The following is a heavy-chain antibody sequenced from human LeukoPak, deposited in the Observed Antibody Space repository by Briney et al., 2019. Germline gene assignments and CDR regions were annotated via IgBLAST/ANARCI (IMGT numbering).Heavy chain of an antibody. V-gene: IGHV1-69*04. CDR1: GGTFSSYA. CDR3: ARGVDTVVLYFDL. J-gene: IGHJ2*01. D-gene: IGHD5-18*01. Sequence: SVKVSCKASGGTFSSYAISWVRQAPGQGLEWMGRIIPILGIANYAQKFQGRVTITADESTSTAYMELSSLRSEDTAVYYCARGVDTVVLYFDLWGRGTLVTVSS. CDR2: IIPILGIA.